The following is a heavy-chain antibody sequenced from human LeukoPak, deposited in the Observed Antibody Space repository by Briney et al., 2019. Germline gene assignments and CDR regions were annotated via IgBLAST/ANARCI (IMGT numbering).Heavy chain of an antibody. CDR2: IYYSGST. J-gene: IGHJ2*01. Sequence: SETLSLTCTVSGGSVSSGGYDWSWIRQPPGKGLEWIGNIYYSGSTDYNPSLKSRVTISVDTSKNQFSLKLSSVSLKLSSVTAADTAVYYCARRCWESHPWYFDLWGRGTLVTVSS. V-gene: IGHV4-61*08. D-gene: IGHD1-26*01. CDR1: GGSVSSGGYD. CDR3: ARRCWESHPWYFDL.